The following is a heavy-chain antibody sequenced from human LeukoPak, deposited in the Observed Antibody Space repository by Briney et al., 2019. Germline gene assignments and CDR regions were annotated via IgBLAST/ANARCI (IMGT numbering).Heavy chain of an antibody. Sequence: GGSLRLSCAASGFTFSSYTMNWVRQAPGRGLEWVSYINTGSSTIYYADSVKGRFTISRDNAKNSLYLQMNSLRAEDTAVYYCAREDSYYYDSGSYPFDYWGQGTLVTVSS. CDR2: INTGSSTI. CDR3: AREDSYYYDSGSYPFDY. J-gene: IGHJ4*02. V-gene: IGHV3-48*04. CDR1: GFTFSSYT. D-gene: IGHD3-10*01.